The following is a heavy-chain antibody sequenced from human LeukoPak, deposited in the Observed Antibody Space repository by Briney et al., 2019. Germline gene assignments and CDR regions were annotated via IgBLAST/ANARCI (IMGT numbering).Heavy chain of an antibody. V-gene: IGHV4-34*01. CDR2: INHSGST. J-gene: IGHJ4*02. D-gene: IGHD3-22*01. CDR1: GGSFSGYY. CDR3: ARGKGGYYLGYFDY. Sequence: SETLSLTCAVYGGSFSGYYWSWIRQPPGKGLERIGEINHSGSTNYNPSLKSRVTISVDTSKNQFSLKLSSVTAADTAVYYCARGKGGYYLGYFDYWGQGTLVTVSS.